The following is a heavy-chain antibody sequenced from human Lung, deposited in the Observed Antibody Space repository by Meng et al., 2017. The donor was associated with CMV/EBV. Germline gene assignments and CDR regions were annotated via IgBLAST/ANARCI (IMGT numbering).Heavy chain of an antibody. CDR2: TYYKSKWNH. J-gene: IGHJ4*02. CDR3: ARVFGDITGYVFDY. Sequence: QTXSLTXXISGDSVSSNSATWNWIRQSPSRGLEWLGRTYYKSKWNHDYAVSVKSRISFNPDTSKNQFSLQLSSVTPEDTAVYYCARVFGDITGYVFDYWGQGXLVTVSS. CDR1: GDSVSSNSAT. V-gene: IGHV6-1*01. D-gene: IGHD3-22*01.